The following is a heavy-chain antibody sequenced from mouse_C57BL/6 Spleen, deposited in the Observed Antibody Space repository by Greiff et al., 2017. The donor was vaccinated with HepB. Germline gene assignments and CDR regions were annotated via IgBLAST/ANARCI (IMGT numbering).Heavy chain of an antibody. V-gene: IGHV1-26*01. CDR1: GYTFTDYY. Sequence: VQLQQSGPELVKPGASVKISCKASGYTFTDYYMNWVKQSHGKSLEWIGDINPNNGGTSYNQKFKGKATLTVDKSSSTAYMELRSLTSEDSAVYYCAGSSYSWFAYWGQGTLVTVSA. D-gene: IGHD1-1*01. CDR2: INPNNGGT. CDR3: AGSSYSWFAY. J-gene: IGHJ3*01.